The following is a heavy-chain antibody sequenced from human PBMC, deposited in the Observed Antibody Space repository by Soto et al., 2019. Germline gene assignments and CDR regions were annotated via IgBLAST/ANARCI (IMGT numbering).Heavy chain of an antibody. Sequence: PXGSLCLSCAASGFTFSSYSVNWVRQAPGKGLEWVSYISSGSKTIFYADSVKGRFTVSRDNAKNSQYLQMNSLRDEDTAVYYCAREDILGARSFDYWGQGSLVTVSS. D-gene: IGHD1-26*01. CDR1: GFTFSSYS. CDR2: ISSGSKTI. J-gene: IGHJ4*02. V-gene: IGHV3-48*02. CDR3: AREDILGARSFDY.